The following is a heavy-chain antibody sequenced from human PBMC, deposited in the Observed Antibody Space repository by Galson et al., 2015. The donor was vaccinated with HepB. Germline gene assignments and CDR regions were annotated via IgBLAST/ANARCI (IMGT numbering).Heavy chain of an antibody. D-gene: IGHD6-19*01. CDR1: GFTFSEYA. CDR2: ISSGGTNT. CDR3: AKGSDTWEAVAGLFDY. V-gene: IGHV3-23*01. J-gene: IGHJ4*02. Sequence: SLRLSCAGSGFTFSEYAMNWVRQPPAKGLEWVSGISSGGTNTHYSDSVEGRFTISRDNSKNTLYLQMNSLRVEDTAVYYCAKGSDTWEAVAGLFDYWGQGTLVTVSS.